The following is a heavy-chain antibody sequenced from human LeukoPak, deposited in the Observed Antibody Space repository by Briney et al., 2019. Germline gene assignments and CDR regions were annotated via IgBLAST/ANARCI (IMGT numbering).Heavy chain of an antibody. J-gene: IGHJ5*02. Sequence: IYYSGSTYYNPSLKSRVTISVDTSKNQFSLKLSSVTAADTAVYYCASYCSGGSRKYNWFDPWGQGTLVTVSS. D-gene: IGHD2-15*01. CDR3: ASYCSGGSRKYNWFDP. V-gene: IGHV4-31*02. CDR2: IYYSGST.